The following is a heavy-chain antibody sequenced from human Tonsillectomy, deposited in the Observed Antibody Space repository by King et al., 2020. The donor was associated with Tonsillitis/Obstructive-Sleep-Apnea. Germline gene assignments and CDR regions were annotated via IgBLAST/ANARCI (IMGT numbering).Heavy chain of an antibody. CDR3: AKDIGSYLDAFDI. J-gene: IGHJ3*02. CDR1: GFTFDDYA. D-gene: IGHD1-26*01. CDR2: ITWNSGNI. V-gene: IGHV3-9*01. Sequence: VQLVESGGGLVQPGRSLRLSCVASGFTFDDYAMHWVRQAPGKGLEWVSGITWNSGNIAYADSVKGRFTISRDNAKNSLCLQMNSLRAEDTALFYCAKDIGSYLDAFDIWGQGTMVTVSS.